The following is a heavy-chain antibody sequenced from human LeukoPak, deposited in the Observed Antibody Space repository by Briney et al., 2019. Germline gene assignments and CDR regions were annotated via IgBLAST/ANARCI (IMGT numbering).Heavy chain of an antibody. V-gene: IGHV1-8*01. J-gene: IGHJ3*02. CDR2: MNPNSGNT. CDR3: ARDTYYYDSSGYWERAFDI. D-gene: IGHD3-22*01. CDR1: GYTFTSYD. Sequence: ASVKVSCKASGYTFTSYDINWVRQATGQGLEWMGWMNPNSGNTGYAQKFQGRVTMTRNTSISTAYMELSSLGSEDTAVYYCARDTYYYDSSGYWERAFDIWGQGTMVTVSS.